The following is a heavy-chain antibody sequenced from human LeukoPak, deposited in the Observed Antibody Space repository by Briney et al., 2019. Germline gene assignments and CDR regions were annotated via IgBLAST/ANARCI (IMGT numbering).Heavy chain of an antibody. V-gene: IGHV1-2*06. CDR1: GYTFTGYS. D-gene: IGHD3-22*01. Sequence: ASVKVSCKASGYTFTGYSIHWVRQAPGQGLEWMGRINPNSGGTNYAQKFQGRVTMTRDTSISTAYMELSRLRSDDTALYYCARAGVWDYSDTSGYHNGAFDIWGQGTMVTVSS. CDR2: INPNSGGT. CDR3: ARAGVWDYSDTSGYHNGAFDI. J-gene: IGHJ3*02.